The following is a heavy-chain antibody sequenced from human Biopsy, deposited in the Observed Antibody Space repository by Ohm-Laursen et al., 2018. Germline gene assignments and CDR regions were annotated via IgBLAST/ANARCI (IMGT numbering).Heavy chain of an antibody. CDR2: IYGDDNK. CDR1: GFSLTNGGLS. D-gene: IGHD1-26*01. J-gene: IGHJ4*02. V-gene: IGHV2-5*02. Sequence: TQTLTLTCSFSGFSLTNGGLSVGWIRQSPGRALEWLGLIYGDDNKRYSPSLKSRLLITRDTSKNQVVLTLTNVDPVDTGAYYCAHRQKWTFDFWGQGTLVTVSS. CDR3: AHRQKWTFDF.